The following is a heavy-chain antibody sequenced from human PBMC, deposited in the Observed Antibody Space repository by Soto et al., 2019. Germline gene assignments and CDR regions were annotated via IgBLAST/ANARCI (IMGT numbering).Heavy chain of an antibody. D-gene: IGHD3-10*01. CDR2: ITDTGGDT. J-gene: IGHJ4*02. CDR3: ARGSTDSYPGSRIFDF. V-gene: IGHV3-23*01. CDR1: GIPFGSRA. Sequence: GGSLRLSCVASGIPFGSRAMSWVRQPPGEGLEWVSTITDTGGDTKYADSVRGRFTMSRDNSKKTLYLQMNSLRVEDSALYYCARGSTDSYPGSRIFDFWGRGTLVTVSS.